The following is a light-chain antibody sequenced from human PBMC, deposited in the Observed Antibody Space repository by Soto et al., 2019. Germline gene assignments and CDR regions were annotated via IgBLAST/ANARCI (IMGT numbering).Light chain of an antibody. CDR1: QSIRIY. Sequence: DIQMTQSPSSLSASVGDRVTISCRASQSIRIYGSWYQQKPGTAPKLLIRAASTLQSGVPSRFSGSGSGTDFTLTISSLQIEDFATYFCQQTDSTPRTFGQGTNVEI. CDR2: AAS. CDR3: QQTDSTPRT. J-gene: IGKJ1*01. V-gene: IGKV1-39*01.